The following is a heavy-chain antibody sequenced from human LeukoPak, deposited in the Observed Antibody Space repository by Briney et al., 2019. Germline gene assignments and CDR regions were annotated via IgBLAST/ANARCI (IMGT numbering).Heavy chain of an antibody. J-gene: IGHJ4*02. CDR3: ARDAPGNSHTLDY. CDR1: GFTFSSYA. CDR2: ISYDGSNK. V-gene: IGHV3-30-3*01. D-gene: IGHD4-23*01. Sequence: PGGSLRLSCAASGFTFSSYAMHWVRQAPGKGLEWVAVISYDGSNKYYADSVKGRFTISRDNSKNTLYLQMNSLRAEDTAIYYCARDAPGNSHTLDYWGQGTLVTVSS.